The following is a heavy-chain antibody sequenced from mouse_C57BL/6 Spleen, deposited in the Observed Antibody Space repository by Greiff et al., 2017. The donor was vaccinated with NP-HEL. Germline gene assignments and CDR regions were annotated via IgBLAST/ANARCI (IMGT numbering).Heavy chain of an antibody. D-gene: IGHD2-4*01. CDR2: ISSGSSTI. J-gene: IGHJ4*01. V-gene: IGHV5-17*01. CDR3: ARGLRQGYYAMDY. CDR1: GFTFSDYG. Sequence: EVNVVESGGGLVKPGGSLKLSCAASGFTFSDYGMHWVRQAPEKGLEWVAYISSGSSTIYYADTVKGRFTISRDNAKNTLFLQMTSLRSEDTAMYYCARGLRQGYYAMDYWGQGTSVTVSS.